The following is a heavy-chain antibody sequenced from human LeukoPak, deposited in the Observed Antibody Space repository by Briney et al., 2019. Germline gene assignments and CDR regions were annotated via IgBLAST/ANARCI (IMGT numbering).Heavy chain of an antibody. CDR2: ISASGGST. CDR3: AKCFRTTVTTVGY. CDR1: GLTFSSYA. V-gene: IGHV3-23*01. D-gene: IGHD4-17*01. J-gene: IGHJ4*02. Sequence: GGSLRLSCAASGLTFSSYAMSWVRQAPGKGLEWVSAISASGGSTYYADSVKGRFTISRDNSKNTLFMQMNSLRAEDTAIYYCAKCFRTTVTTVGYWGQGTLVTVSS.